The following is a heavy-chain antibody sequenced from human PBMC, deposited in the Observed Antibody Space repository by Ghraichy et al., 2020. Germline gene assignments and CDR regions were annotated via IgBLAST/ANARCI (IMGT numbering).Heavy chain of an antibody. V-gene: IGHV3-15*07. J-gene: IGHJ3*02. D-gene: IGHD3-3*01. Sequence: GGSLRLSCAASGFTFNTAWMNWARQAPGKGLEWVGRIESKSEGGTIYYAAPVKGRFIISRDDSKNTLYLEMNSLKIEDTAVYYCITVADYTLKPRHVFDIWSQVTMVTVSS. CDR2: IESKSEGGTI. CDR1: GFTFNTAW. CDR3: ITVADYTLKPRHVFDI.